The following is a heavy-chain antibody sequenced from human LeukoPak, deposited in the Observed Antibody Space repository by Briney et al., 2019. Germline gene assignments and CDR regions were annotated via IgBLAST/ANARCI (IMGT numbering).Heavy chain of an antibody. V-gene: IGHV4-34*01. D-gene: IGHD6-19*01. CDR3: ASSLSSGWYRRLGY. CDR1: GGSFSGYY. CDR2: INHSGST. Sequence: PSETLSLTCAVYGGSFSGYYWSWIRQPPGKGLEWIGEINHSGSTNYNPSLKSRVTISVDTSKNQFSLKLSSVTAADTAVYYCASSLSSGWYRRLGYWGQGTLVTVSS. J-gene: IGHJ4*02.